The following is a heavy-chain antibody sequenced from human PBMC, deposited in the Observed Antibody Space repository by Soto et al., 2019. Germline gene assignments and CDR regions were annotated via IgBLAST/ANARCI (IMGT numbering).Heavy chain of an antibody. J-gene: IGHJ6*02. CDR1: GGTFTNYA. CDR3: ARERSVGYCITTTCPKPFYYYEMDV. Sequence: SVKVSCKASGGTFTNYAFSWVRQAPGQGLEWMGGIIPVFGTPDYAQKFQGRVTITADESTRTASMELSSLRSDDTAVYYCARERSVGYCITTTCPKPFYYYEMDVWGQGTTVTVSS. CDR2: IIPVFGTP. D-gene: IGHD2-2*01. V-gene: IGHV1-69*13.